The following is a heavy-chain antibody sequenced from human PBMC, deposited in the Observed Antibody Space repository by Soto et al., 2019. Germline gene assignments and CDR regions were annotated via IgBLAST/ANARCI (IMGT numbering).Heavy chain of an antibody. V-gene: IGHV4-59*01. CDR2: IYYSGST. CDR3: ARDRTTVTTSWFDP. Sequence: SETLSLTCTVSGGSISSYYWSWIRQPPGKGLEWIGYIYYSGSTNYNPSLKSRVTLSVDTSKNQFSLKLSSVTAADTAVYYCARDRTTVTTSWFDPWGQGTLVTVSS. CDR1: GGSISSYY. D-gene: IGHD4-17*01. J-gene: IGHJ5*02.